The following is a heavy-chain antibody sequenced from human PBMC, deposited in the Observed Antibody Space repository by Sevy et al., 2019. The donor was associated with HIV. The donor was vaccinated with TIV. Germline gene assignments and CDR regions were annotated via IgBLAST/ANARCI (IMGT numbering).Heavy chain of an antibody. CDR2: IIPIFGTA. D-gene: IGHD3-3*01. Sequence: ASVKVSCKASGGTFSSYAISWVRQAPGQGLEWMGGIIPIFGTANYAQKFQGRVTITADKSTRTAYMELSSLRSEDTAVYYCARQSLRVPYYFDYWGQGTLVTVSS. V-gene: IGHV1-69*06. CDR1: GGTFSSYA. J-gene: IGHJ4*02. CDR3: ARQSLRVPYYFDY.